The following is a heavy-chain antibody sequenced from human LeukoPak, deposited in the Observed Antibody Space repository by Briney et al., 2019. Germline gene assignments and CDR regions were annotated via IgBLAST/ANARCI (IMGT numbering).Heavy chain of an antibody. CDR3: ASMSVGIAARDAFDI. CDR1: GGTFSSYA. V-gene: IGHV1-69*01. J-gene: IGHJ3*02. CDR2: IIPIFGTA. D-gene: IGHD6-6*01. Sequence: ASVKVSCKASGGTFSSYAISWVRQAPGQGLEWVGGIIPIFGTANYAQKFQGRVTITADESTSTAYMELSSLRSEDTAVYYCASMSVGIAARDAFDIWGQGTMVTVSS.